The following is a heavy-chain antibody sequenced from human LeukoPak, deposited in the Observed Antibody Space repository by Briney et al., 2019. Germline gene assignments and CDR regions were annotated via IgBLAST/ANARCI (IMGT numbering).Heavy chain of an antibody. CDR2: LGPNSGDT. D-gene: IGHD6-13*01. V-gene: IGHV1-2*02. Sequence: ASVKVSCKASRYTFTGYYMHWVRQAPGQELEWMGWLGPNSGDTKFAQKFEGRVTMTRDTSISTAYMELSRLRSDDTAVYYCARATDISSWYLAYWGQGTLVTVSS. J-gene: IGHJ4*02. CDR1: RYTFTGYY. CDR3: ARATDISSWYLAY.